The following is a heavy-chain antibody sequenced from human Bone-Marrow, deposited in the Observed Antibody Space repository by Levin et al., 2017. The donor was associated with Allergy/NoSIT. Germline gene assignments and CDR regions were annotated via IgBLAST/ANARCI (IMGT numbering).Heavy chain of an antibody. V-gene: IGHV3-33*01. D-gene: IGHD5-12*01. CDR1: GFTFSSYG. Sequence: GGSLRLSCAASGFTFSSYGMHWVRQAPGKGLEWVAVIWYDGSNKYYADSVKGRFTISRDNSKNTLYLQMNSLRAEDTAVYYCARDRGDSGKLIVGYFDYWGQGTLVTVSS. CDR3: ARDRGDSGKLIVGYFDY. J-gene: IGHJ4*02. CDR2: IWYDGSNK.